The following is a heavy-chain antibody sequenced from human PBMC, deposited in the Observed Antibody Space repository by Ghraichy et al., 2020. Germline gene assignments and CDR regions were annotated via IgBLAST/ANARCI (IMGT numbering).Heavy chain of an antibody. V-gene: IGHV1-18*04. CDR3: ARDADLIRGYSYGYGIFPFDY. CDR1: GYTFTSYG. J-gene: IGHJ4*02. CDR2: ISAYNGNT. D-gene: IGHD5-18*01. Sequence: ASVKVSCKASGYTFTSYGISWVRHAPGQGLEWMGWISAYNGNTNYAQKLQGRVTMTTDTSTSTAYMELRSLRSDDTAVYYCARDADLIRGYSYGYGIFPFDYWGQGTLVTVSS.